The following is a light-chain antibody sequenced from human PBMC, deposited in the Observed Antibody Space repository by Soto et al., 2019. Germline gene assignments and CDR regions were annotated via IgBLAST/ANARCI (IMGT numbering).Light chain of an antibody. CDR1: QSVDTY. J-gene: IGKJ2*01. CDR3: QQRSHRRPFI. Sequence: EIVLTQSPATLSLSPGERVTLSCRASQSVDTYVAWYQQKPGQAPRLLIYDASHRATGIPARFSGSGSGTDFTLTISSLEPEDFAVYYCQQRSHRRPFIFGQGTKLEIK. V-gene: IGKV3-11*01. CDR2: DAS.